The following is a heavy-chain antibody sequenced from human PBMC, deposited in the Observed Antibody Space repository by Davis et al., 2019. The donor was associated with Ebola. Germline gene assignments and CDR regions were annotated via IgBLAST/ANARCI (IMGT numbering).Heavy chain of an antibody. J-gene: IGHJ4*02. CDR2: INQDGSEK. D-gene: IGHD6-19*01. CDR1: GFTLSSFW. CDR3: ARDLSGWPLANY. V-gene: IGHV3-7*01. Sequence: PGGSLRLSCAASGFTLSSFWMSWVRQAPGKALEWVANINQDGSEKYYVDSVKGRFTISRDNAKNSLYLQMNSLRAEDTAVYYCARDLSGWPLANYWGQGTLVTVSS.